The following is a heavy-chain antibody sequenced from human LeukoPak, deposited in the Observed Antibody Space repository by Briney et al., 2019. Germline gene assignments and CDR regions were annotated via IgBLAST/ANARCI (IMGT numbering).Heavy chain of an antibody. CDR2: IKQDGSEK. CDR3: ARGPNSNWSGLDF. J-gene: IGHJ4*02. Sequence: SGGSLRLSCVVSGSTFSSYWMSWVRQAPGKGLEWVANIKQDGSEKYYVDSVKGRFTISRDNAKNTLYLQVNNLRAEDTAVYYCARGPNSNWSGLDFWGQGTLLTVSS. CDR1: GSTFSSYW. V-gene: IGHV3-7*01. D-gene: IGHD6-6*01.